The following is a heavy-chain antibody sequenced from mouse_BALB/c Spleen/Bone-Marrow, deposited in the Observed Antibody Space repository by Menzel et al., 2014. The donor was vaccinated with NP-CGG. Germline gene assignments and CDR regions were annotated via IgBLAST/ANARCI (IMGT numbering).Heavy chain of an antibody. J-gene: IGHJ3*01. CDR1: GYTFTDYK. V-gene: IGHV1-15*01. Sequence: VQLVESGAELVRPGTSVTLSCKASGYTFTDYKMHWVKQTPVHGLEWIGLIDPETGGTAYNQKFKGKATLPADKSSSTAYMDLRSLTSEDSAVYYCTIVAYWGQGTLVAVSA. CDR2: IDPETGGT. CDR3: TIVAY.